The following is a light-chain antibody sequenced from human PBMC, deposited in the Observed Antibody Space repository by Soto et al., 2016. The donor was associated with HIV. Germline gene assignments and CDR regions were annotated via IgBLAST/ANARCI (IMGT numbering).Light chain of an antibody. J-gene: IGLJ1*01. Sequence: SYVLTQPPSVSVAPGKTARITCGGNNIGSKNVHWFQQKSGQAPVLVVYDDSDRPSGIPERFSGSNSGNTATLTIDRVEAGDEADYYCQVWDNTSDHPENVFGTGTAVTVL. CDR3: QVWDNTSDHPENV. V-gene: IGLV3-21*03. CDR1: NIGSKN. CDR2: DDS.